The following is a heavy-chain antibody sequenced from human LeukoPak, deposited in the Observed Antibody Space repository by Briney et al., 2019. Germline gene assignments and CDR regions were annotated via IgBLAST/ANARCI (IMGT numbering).Heavy chain of an antibody. CDR1: GYTFTSYY. V-gene: IGHV1-46*01. Sequence: ASVKFSCKASGYTFTSYYIHWVRQAPGQGPEWMGIINPTGGTTSYAQKFQGRVTMTRDTSTSTVYVELSSLRSEDTAVYHCAREGHRSSSLLGAFDIWGQGTMVTVSS. D-gene: IGHD6-13*01. J-gene: IGHJ3*02. CDR2: INPTGGTT. CDR3: AREGHRSSSLLGAFDI.